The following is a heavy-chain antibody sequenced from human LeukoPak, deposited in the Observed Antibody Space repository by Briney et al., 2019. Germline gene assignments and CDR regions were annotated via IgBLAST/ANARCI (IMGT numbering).Heavy chain of an antibody. CDR1: GFTFSSYA. V-gene: IGHV3-23*01. CDR2: TSGSGGST. D-gene: IGHD5-18*01. Sequence: GESLKLSCAASGFTFSSYAMNWVRQAPGKGLEWVSGTSGSGGSTFYADSVKGRFTMSRDNSENRAYLQMNSLRAEDSAVYYCAKSGGYSYVENFDSWGQGTLVTVSS. J-gene: IGHJ4*02. CDR3: AKSGGYSYVENFDS.